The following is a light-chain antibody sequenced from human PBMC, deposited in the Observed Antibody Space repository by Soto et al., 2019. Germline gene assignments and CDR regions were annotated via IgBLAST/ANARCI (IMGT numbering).Light chain of an antibody. CDR3: MQALQTPT. Sequence: DLVMTQSPLSLPVTPGEPASISCRSSQSLLHSNGYNYLDWYLQKPGQSPQILIYLGSHRASGVPDRFSGSGSGTDFTLKISRVEAEDVRVYYCMQALQTPTFGGGTRVEIK. CDR1: QSLLHSNGYNY. V-gene: IGKV2-28*01. CDR2: LGS. J-gene: IGKJ4*01.